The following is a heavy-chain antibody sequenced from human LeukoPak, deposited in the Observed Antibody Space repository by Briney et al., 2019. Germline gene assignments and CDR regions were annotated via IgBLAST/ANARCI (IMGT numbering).Heavy chain of an antibody. CDR2: IYSGGST. CDR3: AREDYGLDAFDI. J-gene: IGHJ3*02. V-gene: IGHV3-53*01. Sequence: PGGSLRLSCAASGFTVSSNYMSWVRQAPGKGLEWVSVIYSGGSTYYADSVKGRFTISRDNSKNTLCLQMNSLRAEDTAVYYCAREDYGLDAFDIWGQGTMVTVSS. CDR1: GFTVSSNY. D-gene: IGHD4-17*01.